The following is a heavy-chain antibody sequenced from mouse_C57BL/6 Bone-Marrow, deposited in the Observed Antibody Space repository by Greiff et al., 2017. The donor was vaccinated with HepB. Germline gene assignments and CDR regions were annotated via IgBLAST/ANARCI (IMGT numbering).Heavy chain of an antibody. CDR1: GFTLSSFG. CDR2: ISSGSTTI. CDR3: AKYGNYMGYAMDY. Sequence: EVKLVESGGGLVQPGGSRKLSCAVSGFTLSSFGIHWVRQAPEKGLEWVAYISSGSTTIYYADTVKGRFTISKDNPRNTLFLQMTSLRSEDTAMYYCAKYGNYMGYAMDYWGQGTSVTVSS. J-gene: IGHJ4*01. D-gene: IGHD2-10*02. V-gene: IGHV5-17*02.